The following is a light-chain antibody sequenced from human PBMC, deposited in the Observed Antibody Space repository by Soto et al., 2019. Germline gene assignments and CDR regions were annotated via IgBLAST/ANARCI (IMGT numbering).Light chain of an antibody. V-gene: IGKV3-15*01. CDR2: GAS. CDR1: QSVSNN. CDR3: QQYGSSALT. J-gene: IGKJ4*02. Sequence: EILMTQSPATLSVSPGERATLSCRASQSVSNNLAWYQQKPGQAPRLLIYGASTRATGIPARFSGSGSGTDFTLTISRLEPEDFAVYYCQQYGSSALTFGGGTKVDIK.